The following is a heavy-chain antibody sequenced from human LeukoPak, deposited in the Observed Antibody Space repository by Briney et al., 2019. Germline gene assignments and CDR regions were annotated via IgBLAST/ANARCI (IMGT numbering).Heavy chain of an antibody. D-gene: IGHD2-2*01. J-gene: IGHJ2*01. V-gene: IGHV4-4*07. CDR2: IYSSGST. Sequence: SETLSLTCTVYRGSLSRYSWHWIRQPAGKGLEWIGRIYSSGSTNYNLSLKSRVTMSVDTSKNQFSLKLSSVTAADTAVYYCARGQYHLLYWYFDLWGRGTLVTVSS. CDR1: RGSLSRYS. CDR3: ARGQYHLLYWYFDL.